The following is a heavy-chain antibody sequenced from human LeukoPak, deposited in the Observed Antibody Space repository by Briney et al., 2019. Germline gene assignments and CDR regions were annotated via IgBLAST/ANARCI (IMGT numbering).Heavy chain of an antibody. D-gene: IGHD3-22*01. CDR3: ARDRPGDYDSSGSPEDY. J-gene: IGHJ4*02. CDR2: IIPILGIA. CDR1: GGTFSSYA. V-gene: IGHV1-69*04. Sequence: ASVKVSCKASGGTFSSYAISWVRQAPGQGLECMGRIIPILGIANYAQKFQGRVTITADKSTSTAYMELSSLRSEDTAVYYCARDRPGDYDSSGSPEDYWGQGTLVTVSS.